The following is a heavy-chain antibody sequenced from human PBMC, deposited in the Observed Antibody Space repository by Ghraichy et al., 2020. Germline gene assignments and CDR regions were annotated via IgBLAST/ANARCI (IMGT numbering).Heavy chain of an antibody. J-gene: IGHJ4*02. CDR3: ARHRGKSGDSGYDLYYFDY. CDR1: GYSFTSYW. Sequence: GESLNIPCKGSGYSFTSYWIGWVRQMPGKGLEWMGIIYPGDSDTRYSPSFQGQVTISADKSISTAYLQWSSLKASDTAMYYCARHRGKSGDSGYDLYYFDYWGQGTLVTVSS. V-gene: IGHV5-51*01. D-gene: IGHD5-12*01. CDR2: IYPGDSDT.